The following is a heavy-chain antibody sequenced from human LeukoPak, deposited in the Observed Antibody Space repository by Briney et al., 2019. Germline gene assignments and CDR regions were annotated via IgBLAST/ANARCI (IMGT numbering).Heavy chain of an antibody. Sequence: SETLSLTCTVSGGSTSNYFCTWLRQSTGKGLEWIGRIHTSGSTNYNPSLKSRVSMSVDTSKNQFSLKLSSVTAADTAVYYCARDPEGHGYYFDYWGQGALVTVSS. D-gene: IGHD3-3*01. CDR2: IHTSGST. V-gene: IGHV4-4*07. J-gene: IGHJ4*02. CDR3: ARDPEGHGYYFDY. CDR1: GGSTSNYF.